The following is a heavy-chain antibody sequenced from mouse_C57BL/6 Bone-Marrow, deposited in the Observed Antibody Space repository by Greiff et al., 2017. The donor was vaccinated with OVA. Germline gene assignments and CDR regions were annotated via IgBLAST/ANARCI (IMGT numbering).Heavy chain of an antibody. D-gene: IGHD1-1*01. Sequence: EVQVVESGPGLVKPSQSLSLTCSVPGYSITSGYYWHWIRQFPGNKLEWMGYISYDGSNNYNPSLKNRISITRDTSKNQFFLKLNSVTTEDTATYYCARRGPITTVVATGYFDYWGQGTTLTVSS. CDR2: ISYDGSN. J-gene: IGHJ2*01. CDR1: GYSITSGYY. V-gene: IGHV3-6*01. CDR3: ARRGPITTVVATGYFDY.